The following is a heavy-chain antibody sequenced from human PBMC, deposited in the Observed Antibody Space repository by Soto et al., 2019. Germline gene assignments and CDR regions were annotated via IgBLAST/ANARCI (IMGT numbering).Heavy chain of an antibody. D-gene: IGHD3-10*01. J-gene: IGHJ6*02. CDR3: ARQPRLLWFGDVYYYYGMDV. CDR1: GYTFTGYY. CDR2: INPNSGGT. V-gene: IGHV1-2*02. Sequence: ASVKVSCKASGYTFTGYYMHWVRQAPGQGLEWMGWINPNSGGTNYAQKFQGRVTMTRDTSINTAYMELSRLRSDDTAVYYCARQPRLLWFGDVYYYYGMDVWGQGTTVTVSS.